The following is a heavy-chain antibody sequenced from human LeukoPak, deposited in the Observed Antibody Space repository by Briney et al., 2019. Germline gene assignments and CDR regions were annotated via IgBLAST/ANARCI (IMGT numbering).Heavy chain of an antibody. V-gene: IGHV3-23*01. CDR2: ISGSGGST. J-gene: IGHJ4*02. CDR1: GFTFDDYG. D-gene: IGHD6-19*01. Sequence: GGSLRLSCAASGFTFDDYGMSWVRQAPGKGLEWVSAISGSGGSTYYADSVKGRFTISRDNSKNTLYLQMNSLRAEDTAVYYCAKIRVAGTDYWGQGTLVTVSS. CDR3: AKIRVAGTDY.